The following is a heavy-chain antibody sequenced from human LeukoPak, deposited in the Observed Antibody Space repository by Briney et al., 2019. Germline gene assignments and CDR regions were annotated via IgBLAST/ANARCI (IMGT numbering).Heavy chain of an antibody. D-gene: IGHD3-16*01. CDR2: INQYGSEK. Sequence: GGSLRLSCAVSGLTFSTYWMTWVRQAPGKGLEWVASINQYGSEKYYVDSVKGRFTISRDNAKDSLYLQMNSLRDEDTAVYYCARSLGDDWGQGTLVTVSS. J-gene: IGHJ4*02. CDR1: GLTFSTYW. CDR3: ARSLGDD. V-gene: IGHV3-7*01.